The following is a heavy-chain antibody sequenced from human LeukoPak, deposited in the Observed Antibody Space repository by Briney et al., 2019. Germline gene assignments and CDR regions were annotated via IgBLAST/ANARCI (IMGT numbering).Heavy chain of an antibody. J-gene: IGHJ4*02. Sequence: GESLKISCTASGFTYTNYWIGWVRQLPGKGLEWMGIIFPADSDTRYNPSFQGQVTISADKSLNTAYLQWRSLKASDTAIYYCTRNARYDFGPHIDYWGQGTLVIVSS. CDR3: TRNARYDFGPHIDY. CDR2: IFPADSDT. V-gene: IGHV5-51*01. CDR1: GFTYTNYW. D-gene: IGHD1-20*01.